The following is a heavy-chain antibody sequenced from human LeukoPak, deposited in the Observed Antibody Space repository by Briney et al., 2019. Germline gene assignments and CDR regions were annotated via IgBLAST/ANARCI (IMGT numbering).Heavy chain of an antibody. D-gene: IGHD6-19*01. CDR1: GLIDRSNY. Sequence: GGAVRLSFVASGLIDRSNYMSWVRQARGKGLAWVSVIYSAGNTYYADSVKGRFTISRHNSENTLYLHMNSLRVEDTAVYFCARGGTPGYSSGRIDYWGQGTLVTVSS. J-gene: IGHJ4*02. CDR3: ARGGTPGYSSGRIDY. V-gene: IGHV3-53*04. CDR2: IYSAGNT.